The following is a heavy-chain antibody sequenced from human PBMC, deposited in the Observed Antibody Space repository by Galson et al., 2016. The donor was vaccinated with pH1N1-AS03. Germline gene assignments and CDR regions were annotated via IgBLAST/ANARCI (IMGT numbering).Heavy chain of an antibody. V-gene: IGHV1-18*01. Sequence: SVKVSCKASGYVFGSYRISWVRQAPGQGLEWMGWISVYKGNTNRAQNLQGRVTMSTDTSTNTAYMELSSLRSEDTAVYYCARTNYCHSSGDSWGQGTLVTVSS. D-gene: IGHD3-22*01. J-gene: IGHJ4*02. CDR2: ISVYKGNT. CDR3: ARTNYCHSSGDS. CDR1: GYVFGSYR.